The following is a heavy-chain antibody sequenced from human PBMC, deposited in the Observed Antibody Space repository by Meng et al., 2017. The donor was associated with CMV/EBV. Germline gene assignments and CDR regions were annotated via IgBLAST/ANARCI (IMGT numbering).Heavy chain of an antibody. V-gene: IGHV3-15*01. CDR1: GFTFSNAW. Sequence: GESLKISCAASGFTFSNAWMSWVRQAPGKGLEWVGRIKSKTDGGTTDYAAPVKGRFTISRDNSKNTLYLQMNSLRAEDTAVYYCARGGWWGQGTLVTVSS. CDR3: ARGGW. CDR2: IKSKTDGGTT. D-gene: IGHD2-15*01. J-gene: IGHJ4*02.